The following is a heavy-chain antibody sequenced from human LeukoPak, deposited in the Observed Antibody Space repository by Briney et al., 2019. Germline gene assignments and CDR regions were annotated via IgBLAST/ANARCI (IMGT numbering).Heavy chain of an antibody. J-gene: IGHJ4*02. V-gene: IGHV4-39*02. D-gene: IGHD6-25*01. CDR2: VYYGRSP. CDR1: GDSISRSTYY. CDR3: ARSSGTGTFSY. Sequence: SETLSLTCTGSGDSISRSTYYWAWFRQPPGKGLEWIGSVYYGRSPYFNPSLESRATISVDTSKNHFPLKMSSVTAADTAVYYCARSSGTGTFSYWGQGTLVTVSS.